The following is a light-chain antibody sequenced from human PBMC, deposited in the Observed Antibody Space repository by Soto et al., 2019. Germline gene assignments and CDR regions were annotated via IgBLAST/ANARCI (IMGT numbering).Light chain of an antibody. CDR2: DVT. CDR3: SSYAGNNNLV. J-gene: IGLJ2*01. Sequence: QSALTQPRSVSGSPGQSVSISCTGTISDVAGYNYVSWYQHHPGKPPKLLISDVTKRPSWVPDRFSGSKSGNTASLTISELQAEDEADYYCSSYAGNNNLVFGGGTKLTVL. CDR1: ISDVAGYNY. V-gene: IGLV2-11*01.